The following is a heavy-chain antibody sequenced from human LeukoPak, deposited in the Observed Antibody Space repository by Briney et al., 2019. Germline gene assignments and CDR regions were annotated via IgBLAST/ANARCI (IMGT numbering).Heavy chain of an antibody. J-gene: IGHJ4*02. CDR3: ARLPWPGSGSSHFDY. Sequence: SETLSLTCTVSGGSISSSSYYWGWIRQPPGTGLEWIGSIYYSGSTYYNPSLKSRVTISVDTSKNQFSLKLSSVTAADTAVYYCARLPWPGSGSSHFDYWGQGTLVTVSS. CDR1: GGSISSSSYY. D-gene: IGHD3-10*01. V-gene: IGHV4-39*01. CDR2: IYYSGST.